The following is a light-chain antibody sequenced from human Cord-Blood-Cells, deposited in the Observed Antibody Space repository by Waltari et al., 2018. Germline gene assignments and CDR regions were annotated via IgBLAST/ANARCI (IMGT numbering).Light chain of an antibody. V-gene: IGLV2-14*01. Sequence: QSALTQPASVSGSPGQSITISCTGTSSDVGGYNYVSWYQQHPGKAPKLMIYDVSKRPSGVSKRFSGSKSGNTASLTISGLQAEDEADYYCSSYTSSSILYVFGTGTKVTVL. J-gene: IGLJ1*01. CDR2: DVS. CDR3: SSYTSSSILYV. CDR1: SSDVGGYNY.